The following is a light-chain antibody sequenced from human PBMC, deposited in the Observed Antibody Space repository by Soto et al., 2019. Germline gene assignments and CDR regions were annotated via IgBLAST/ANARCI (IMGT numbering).Light chain of an antibody. CDR1: QSISSY. V-gene: IGKV1-39*01. Sequence: DIQMTQSPSSLSASVGDRVTITCRASQSISSYLNWYQQKPGKAPKLLIYAASSLQSGVPSRFSGSGSGTDFTLTISSLQPEDFATYYCPFGQGTKLEIK. CDR2: AAS. J-gene: IGKJ2*01. CDR3: P.